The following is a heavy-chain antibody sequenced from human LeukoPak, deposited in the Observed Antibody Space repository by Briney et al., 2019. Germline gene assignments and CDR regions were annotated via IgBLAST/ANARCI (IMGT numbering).Heavy chain of an antibody. CDR2: INHSGST. D-gene: IGHD3-3*01. J-gene: IGHJ4*02. CDR1: GGSFSGYY. Sequence: SETLSLTCAVYGGSFSGYYWSWIRQPPGKGLEWIGEINHSGSTNYNPSLKSRSTISVDTSKNQFSLKLSSVPAADTAVYYCARAGGGYYDFWSGYYTPFFDYWGQGTLVTVSS. V-gene: IGHV4-34*01. CDR3: ARAGGGYYDFWSGYYTPFFDY.